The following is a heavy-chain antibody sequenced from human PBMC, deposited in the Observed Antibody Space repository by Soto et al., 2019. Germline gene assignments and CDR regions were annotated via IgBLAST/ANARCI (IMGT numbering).Heavy chain of an antibody. J-gene: IGHJ6*02. Sequence: EVQLLESGGGLVQPGGSLRLSCAASGFTFSSYEMNWVRQAPGKGLEWVSYISSSGSTIYYADSVKGRFTISRDNAKNSLYLQMNSLRAEDTAVYYCARGSFGSGYYYEPENYYGMDVWGQGTTVTVSS. V-gene: IGHV3-48*03. CDR3: ARGSFGSGYYYEPENYYGMDV. CDR2: ISSSGSTI. D-gene: IGHD3-22*01. CDR1: GFTFSSYE.